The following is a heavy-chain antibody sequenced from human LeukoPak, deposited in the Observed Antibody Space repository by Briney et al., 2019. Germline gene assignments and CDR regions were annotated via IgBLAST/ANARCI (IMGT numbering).Heavy chain of an antibody. Sequence: GGSLRLSCAASGFTFDDYAMHWVRQGPGKGLEWVSGISWNNDNIGYADSVKGRFTISRDNAKRSLYLQMNSLRAEDTAVYYCARDGELGSPADAFDIWGQGTMVTVSS. J-gene: IGHJ3*02. CDR2: ISWNNDNI. CDR1: GFTFDDYA. D-gene: IGHD1-26*01. V-gene: IGHV3-9*01. CDR3: ARDGELGSPADAFDI.